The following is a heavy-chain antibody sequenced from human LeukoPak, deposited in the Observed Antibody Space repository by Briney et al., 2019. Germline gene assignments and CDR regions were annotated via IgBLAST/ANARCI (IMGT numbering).Heavy chain of an antibody. Sequence: GSLRLSRAGFGFPLRRFCLDRVRPGPSKGAGGGAVISYDGSNKYYADSVKGRFTISRDNSKNTLYLQMNSLRAEDTAVYYCAKDMTEMATTQDYWGQGTLVTVSS. J-gene: IGHJ4*02. V-gene: IGHV3-30*18. CDR1: GFPLRRFC. D-gene: IGHD5-24*01. CDR3: AKDMTEMATTQDY. CDR2: ISYDGSNK.